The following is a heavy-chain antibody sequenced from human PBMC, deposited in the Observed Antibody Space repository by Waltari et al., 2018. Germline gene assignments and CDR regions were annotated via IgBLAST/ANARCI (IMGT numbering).Heavy chain of an antibody. Sequence: EMQLVESGGGLVQPGGSRRLACAASGFPFSRYDMYWVRQAAGKGLECVSGIYTTGDTYYPGSVKGRFTISRENAKNSLDLQMNNLRPGDTGVYYCARYTGYGMDVWGQGTTVTVSS. CDR2: IYTTGDT. CDR1: GFPFSRYD. J-gene: IGHJ6*02. D-gene: IGHD5-18*01. CDR3: ARYTGYGMDV. V-gene: IGHV3-13*01.